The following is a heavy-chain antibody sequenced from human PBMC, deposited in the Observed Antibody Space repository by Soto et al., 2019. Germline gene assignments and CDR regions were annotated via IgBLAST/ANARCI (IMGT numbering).Heavy chain of an antibody. CDR1: GYSFTSYW. J-gene: IGHJ6*02. D-gene: IGHD3-3*01. V-gene: IGHV5-51*01. CDR3: ARHAYDFWSGHPNPRYYYGMDV. CDR2: IYPGDSNT. Sequence: EVQLVQSGAEVKKPGESLKISCKGSGYSFTSYWIGCVRQMPGKGLEWMGIIYPGDSNTRYSPSLQGQVTISVDKSISTAYLQWSSLKATDTAMYYCARHAYDFWSGHPNPRYYYGMDVWGQGTTVTVSS.